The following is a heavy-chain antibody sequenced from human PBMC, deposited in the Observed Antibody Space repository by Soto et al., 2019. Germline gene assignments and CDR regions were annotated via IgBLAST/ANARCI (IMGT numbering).Heavy chain of an antibody. CDR3: VGVSSTVASVY. J-gene: IGHJ4*02. Sequence: EVQLLESGGGLVQPGGSLRLSCEASGFTFSSYAMSWVRQAPGKGLEWVSAISGSGGSTYYADSVKGRFTISRDNSKNTLYLQMNTLRAEDTAVYYCVGVSSTVASVYWGQGTLVTVSS. CDR1: GFTFSSYA. V-gene: IGHV3-23*01. D-gene: IGHD2-15*01. CDR2: ISGSGGST.